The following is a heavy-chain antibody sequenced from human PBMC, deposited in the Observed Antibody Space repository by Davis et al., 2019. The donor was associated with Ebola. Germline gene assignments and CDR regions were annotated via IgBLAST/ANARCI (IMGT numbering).Heavy chain of an antibody. CDR3: ARGVEGGYSNN. CDR2: INHSGST. V-gene: IGHV4-39*07. J-gene: IGHJ4*02. CDR1: GGSISSGGYY. D-gene: IGHD6-13*01. Sequence: SETLSLTCTVSGGSISSGGYYWSWIRQHPGKGLEWIGEINHSGSTNYNPSLKSRVTISVDTSKNQFSLKLSSVTAADTAVYYCARGVEGGYSNNWGQGTLVTVSS.